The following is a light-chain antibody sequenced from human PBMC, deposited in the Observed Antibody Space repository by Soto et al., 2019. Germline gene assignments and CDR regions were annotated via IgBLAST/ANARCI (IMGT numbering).Light chain of an antibody. CDR3: TSYTATSTYV. J-gene: IGLJ1*01. Sequence: QSALTQPASVSGSPGQSITISCTGTGSDVGYYTFVSWYQQHPGNAPKLMIYEVSNRPSGVSNRFSGSKSGNTASLTISGLQAEDEAEYYCTSYTATSTYVFGTGTKLTVL. V-gene: IGLV2-14*01. CDR1: GSDVGYYTF. CDR2: EVS.